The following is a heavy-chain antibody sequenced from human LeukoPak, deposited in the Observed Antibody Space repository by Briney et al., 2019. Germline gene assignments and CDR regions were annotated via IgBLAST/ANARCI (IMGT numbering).Heavy chain of an antibody. D-gene: IGHD2-2*01. Sequence: ASVKVSCKASGYTFTGYYMHWVRQAPGQGLEWMGWINPNSGGTSYAQKFQGRVTMTRDTSISTAYMELSRLRSDDTAVYYCARAVPAATFDYWGQGALVTVSS. V-gene: IGHV1-2*02. CDR3: ARAVPAATFDY. CDR2: INPNSGGT. J-gene: IGHJ4*02. CDR1: GYTFTGYY.